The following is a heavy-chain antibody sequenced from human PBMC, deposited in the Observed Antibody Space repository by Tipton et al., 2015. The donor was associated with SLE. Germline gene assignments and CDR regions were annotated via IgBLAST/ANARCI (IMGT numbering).Heavy chain of an antibody. V-gene: IGHV4-59*11. CDR2: INYGGAT. CDR1: GDSISSHY. J-gene: IGHJ3*02. D-gene: IGHD3-3*01. Sequence: TLSLTCTVSGDSISSHYWTWIRQPPGKGLEWLGYINYGGATNYSPSLESRLAISKDTSRNQFSLQLSSVTAADTAVYYCARDTGGPRGVTHYEFSRGDDAFDIWGQGTMVTVSS. CDR3: ARDTGGPRGVTHYEFSRGDDAFDI.